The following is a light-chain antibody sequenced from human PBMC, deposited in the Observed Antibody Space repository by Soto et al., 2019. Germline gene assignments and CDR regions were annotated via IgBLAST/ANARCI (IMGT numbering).Light chain of an antibody. Sequence: DIVMTQSPDSLSVSLGERATIKCRSRQSVLHRSNGNNYIAWYQQKPGQAPKLLIYWSSNRDYGVPDRFIGSGSGTDFTLTVSSLQAEDWAVYDCQQYQSLPFTFGPGTKVHIE. CDR3: QQYQSLPFT. V-gene: IGKV4-1*01. CDR1: QSVLHRSNGNNY. CDR2: WSS. J-gene: IGKJ3*01.